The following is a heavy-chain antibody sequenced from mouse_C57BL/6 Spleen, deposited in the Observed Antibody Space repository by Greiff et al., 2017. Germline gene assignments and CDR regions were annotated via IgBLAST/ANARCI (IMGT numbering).Heavy chain of an antibody. CDR2: IDPSDSET. Sequence: VQLQQPGAELVRPGSPVKLSCKASGYTFTSYWLHWVKQRPIQGLEWIGNIDPSDSETHYNQKFKDKATFTVDKCSSTAYMQLSSLTSEDSAVYYCAREGDCYVPFFAYWGQGTLVTVSA. CDR3: AREGDCYVPFFAY. J-gene: IGHJ3*01. D-gene: IGHD1-1*01. CDR1: GYTFTSYW. V-gene: IGHV1-52*01.